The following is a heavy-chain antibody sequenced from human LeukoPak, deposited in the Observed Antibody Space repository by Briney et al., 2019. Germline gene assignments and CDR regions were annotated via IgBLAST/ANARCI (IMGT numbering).Heavy chain of an antibody. CDR2: IYYSGST. Sequence: PSETLSLTCTVSGSSISSYYWSWIRQPPGKGLEWIGYIYYSGSTNYNPSLKSRVTISVDTSKNQFSLKLSSVTAADTAVYYCARDQGSSSFDGYYYYYGMDVWGQGTTVTVSS. CDR1: GSSISSYY. D-gene: IGHD6-13*01. CDR3: ARDQGSSSFDGYYYYYGMDV. J-gene: IGHJ6*02. V-gene: IGHV4-59*01.